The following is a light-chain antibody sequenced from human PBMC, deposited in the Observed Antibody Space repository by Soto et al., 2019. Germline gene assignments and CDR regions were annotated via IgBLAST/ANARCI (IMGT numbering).Light chain of an antibody. V-gene: IGLV3-21*02. Sequence: SYELTQPPSVSVAPGQTATITCAGNNIATKRVHWYQQRPGQAPVLVVYDNSDRPSGFPERFSGSNSGSTATLTVSRVEAGDEAEYYCQVWDTMTDHPVFGGGTQRTVL. CDR3: QVWDTMTDHPV. CDR1: NIATKR. CDR2: DNS. J-gene: IGLJ7*01.